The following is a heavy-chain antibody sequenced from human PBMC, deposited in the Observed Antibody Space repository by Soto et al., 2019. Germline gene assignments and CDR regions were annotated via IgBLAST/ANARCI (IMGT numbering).Heavy chain of an antibody. CDR1: GFTFSSYA. J-gene: IGHJ6*03. V-gene: IGHV3-64*01. Sequence: GGSLRLSCAASGFTFSSYAMHWVRQAPGKGLEYVSAISSNGGSTYYANSVKGRFTISRDNSKNTLYLQMGSLRAEDMAVYYCARDSGGYWGYYYCSMAVWGKGTTVTVSS. CDR3: ARDSGGYWGYYYCSMAV. CDR2: ISSNGGST. D-gene: IGHD7-27*01.